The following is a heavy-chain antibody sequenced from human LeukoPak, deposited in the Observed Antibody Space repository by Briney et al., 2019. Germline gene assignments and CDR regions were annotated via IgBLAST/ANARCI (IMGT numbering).Heavy chain of an antibody. D-gene: IGHD2-2*01. V-gene: IGHV4-59*01. CDR1: GGSISSYY. J-gene: IGHJ3*02. Sequence: SETLSLICTVSGGSISSYYWSWIRQPPGKGLEWIGYIYYSGSTNYNPSLKSRVTISVDTSKNQFSLKLSSVTAADTAVYYCAREKRYCSSTSCHRDAFDIWGQGTMVTVSS. CDR2: IYYSGST. CDR3: AREKRYCSSTSCHRDAFDI.